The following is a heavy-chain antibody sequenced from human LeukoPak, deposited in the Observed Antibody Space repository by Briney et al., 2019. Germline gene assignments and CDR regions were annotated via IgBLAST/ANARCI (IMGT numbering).Heavy chain of an antibody. D-gene: IGHD2-15*01. V-gene: IGHV4-34*01. CDR1: GGSFSGYY. J-gene: IGHJ4*02. Sequence: SETLSLTCAVYGGSFSGYYCSWIRQPPGKGLEWIGEINHSGSTNYNPSLKSRVTISVDTSKNQFSLKLSSVTAADTAVYYCAASVVVVAARDYWGQGTLVTVSS. CDR3: AASVVVVAARDY. CDR2: INHSGST.